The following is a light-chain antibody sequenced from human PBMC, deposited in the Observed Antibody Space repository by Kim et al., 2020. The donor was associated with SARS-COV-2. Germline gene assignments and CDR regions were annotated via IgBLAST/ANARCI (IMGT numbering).Light chain of an antibody. CDR3: NSRDSTDTHLV. J-gene: IGLJ2*01. CDR2: GNN. CDR1: VLGSYY. V-gene: IGLV3-19*01. Sequence: WGPTFRSTCQADVLGSYYASWYHQKPGQAPVLVIYGNNNRPSGIPDRFSGSSSGNTASLTITGAQAEDEADYYCNSRDSTDTHLVFGGGTKVTVL.